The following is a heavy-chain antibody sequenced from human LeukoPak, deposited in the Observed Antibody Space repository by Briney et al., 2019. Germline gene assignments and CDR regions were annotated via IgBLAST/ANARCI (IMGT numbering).Heavy chain of an antibody. CDR1: GFTFSSYW. J-gene: IGHJ5*02. V-gene: IGHV3-7*01. CDR2: IKQDGSEK. D-gene: IGHD2-15*01. Sequence: GGSLRLSCAASGFTFSSYWMSWVRQAPGKGLEWVANIKQDGSEKYYVDSVKGRFTISRDNAKNSLYLQMNSLRAEDTAVYYCARLYCSGGSCWFDHWGQGTLVTVSS. CDR3: ARLYCSGGSCWFDH.